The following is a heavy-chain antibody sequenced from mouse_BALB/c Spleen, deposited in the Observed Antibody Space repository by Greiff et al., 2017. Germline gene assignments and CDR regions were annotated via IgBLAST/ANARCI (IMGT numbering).Heavy chain of an antibody. V-gene: IGHV5-6-3*01. CDR2: INSNGGST. J-gene: IGHJ2*01. D-gene: IGHD1-1*01. CDR3: ARHDYGRHYFDY. CDR1: GFTFSSYG. Sequence: EVKVVESGGGLVQPGGSLKLSCAASGFTFSSYGMSWVRQTPDKRLELVATINSNGGSTYYPDSVKGRFTISRDNAKNTLYLQMSSLKSEDTAMYYCARHDYGRHYFDYWGQGTTLTVSS.